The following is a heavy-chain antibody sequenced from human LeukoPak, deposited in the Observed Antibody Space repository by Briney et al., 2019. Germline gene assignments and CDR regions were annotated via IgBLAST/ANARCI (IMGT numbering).Heavy chain of an antibody. CDR3: ARDTYAGSWSPLIY. Sequence: GGSLRLSCAASGFTFSTYAMYWVRRAPGLGLEWVATVSSNGNNNAYYADSVKGRFTISRDNSKNTLFLQMNSLRADDTAVYYCARDTYAGSWSPLIYWGQGTLVTVSS. V-gene: IGHV3-30-3*01. CDR1: GFTFSTYA. D-gene: IGHD6-13*01. CDR2: VSSNGNNNA. J-gene: IGHJ4*02.